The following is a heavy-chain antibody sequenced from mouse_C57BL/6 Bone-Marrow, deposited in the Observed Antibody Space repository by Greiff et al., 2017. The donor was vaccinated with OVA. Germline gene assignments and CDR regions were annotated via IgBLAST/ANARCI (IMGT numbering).Heavy chain of an antibody. CDR2: IRLKSDNYAT. J-gene: IGHJ2*01. V-gene: IGHV6-3*01. CDR3: TRLEAYFDY. CDR1: GFTFSNYW. Sequence: EVMLVESGGGLVQPGGSMKLSCVASGFTFSNYWMNWVRQSPEKGLEWVAQIRLKSDNYATHYAESVKGRFTISRDDSKSSVYLQMNNLRAEDTGIYYCTRLEAYFDYWGQGTTLTVSS.